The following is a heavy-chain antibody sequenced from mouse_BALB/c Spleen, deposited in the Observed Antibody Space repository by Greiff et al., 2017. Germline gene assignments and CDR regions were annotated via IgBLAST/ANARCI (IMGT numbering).Heavy chain of an antibody. J-gene: IGHJ2*01. CDR1: GYTFTSYV. V-gene: IGHV1-14*01. CDR2: INPYNDGT. Sequence: EVQLQQSGPELVKPGASVKMSCKASGYTFTSYVMHWVKQKPGQGLEWIGYINPYNDGTKYNEKFKGKATLTSDKSSSTAYMELSSLTSEDSAVYYCARDDYYGSSYGYFDYWGQGTTLTVSS. CDR3: ARDDYYGSSYGYFDY. D-gene: IGHD1-1*01.